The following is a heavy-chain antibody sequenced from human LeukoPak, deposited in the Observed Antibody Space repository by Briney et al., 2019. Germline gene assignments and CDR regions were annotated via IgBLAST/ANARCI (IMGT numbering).Heavy chain of an antibody. CDR3: ARGLRFVVVAGALKSGRKSHYYKMDV. D-gene: IGHD2-2*01. CDR1: GYTFTSYD. J-gene: IGHJ6*03. CDR2: LNPNSGST. V-gene: IGHV1-8*01. Sequence: ASVTVSCKASGYTFTSYDINWVRQAPGQGLEWMGRLNPNSGSTDYAQKFQGRVTMTRNSSISTVYMELNSLRSEDTAVYYCARGLRFVVVAGALKSGRKSHYYKMDVWGKGTTVTISS.